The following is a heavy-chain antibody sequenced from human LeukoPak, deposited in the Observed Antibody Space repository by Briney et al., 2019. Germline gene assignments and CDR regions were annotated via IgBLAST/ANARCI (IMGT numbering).Heavy chain of an antibody. CDR2: ISGSGGST. J-gene: IGHJ4*02. CDR3: ASYGSGSYPFDY. CDR1: GFTFSSHA. Sequence: GGSLRLSCAASGFTFSSHAMSWVRQAPGKGLEWVSAISGSGGSTYYADSVKGRFTISRDNSKNTLYLQMNSLRAEDTAVYYCASYGSGSYPFDYWGQGTLVTVSS. D-gene: IGHD3-10*01. V-gene: IGHV3-23*01.